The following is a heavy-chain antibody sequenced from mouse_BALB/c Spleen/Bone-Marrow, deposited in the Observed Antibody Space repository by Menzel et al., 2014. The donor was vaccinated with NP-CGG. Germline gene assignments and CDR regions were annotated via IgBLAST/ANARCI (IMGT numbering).Heavy chain of an antibody. D-gene: IGHD1-1*01. V-gene: IGHV3-2*02. CDR2: ISYSGNT. Sequence: EVKLMESGPGLVKPSQSLSLICTVTGYSITSDYACNWIRQFPGNKLEWMGYISYSGNTRYNPSLKSRISISRDTSKNQFFLQLNSVTTEDTATYYCARTHYYGSSYPYWGQGTLVTVSA. J-gene: IGHJ3*01. CDR1: GYSITSDYA. CDR3: ARTHYYGSSYPY.